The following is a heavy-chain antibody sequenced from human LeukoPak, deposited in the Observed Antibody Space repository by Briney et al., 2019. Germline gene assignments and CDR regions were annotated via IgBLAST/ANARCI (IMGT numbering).Heavy chain of an antibody. CDR1: GGSISSSSYY. J-gene: IGHJ5*02. CDR2: IYYSGST. V-gene: IGHV4-39*07. Sequence: SETLSLTCTVSGGSISSSSYYWGWIRQPPGKGLEWIGSIYYSGSTYYSPSLKSRVTMSVDTSKNQFSLKLSSVTAADTAVYCCARAPYCSGGSCHTYTWFDPWGQGALVTVSS. D-gene: IGHD2-15*01. CDR3: ARAPYCSGGSCHTYTWFDP.